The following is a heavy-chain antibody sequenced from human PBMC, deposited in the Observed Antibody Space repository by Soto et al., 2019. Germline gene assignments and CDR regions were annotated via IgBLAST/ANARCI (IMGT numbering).Heavy chain of an antibody. V-gene: IGHV3-23*01. CDR2: ISARGGSS. CDR1: GFSFSSYA. Sequence: DVHLLESGGGLVQPGGSLRLSCAASGFSFSSYAMVWVRQAPGKGLEGVAVISARGGSSYFADSVKGRFTLSRDNSKNVLSLEMNSLRAEDTAIYFCAKGSIEYSASVDNWGQGTLVVVSS. D-gene: IGHD5-12*01. J-gene: IGHJ4*02. CDR3: AKGSIEYSASVDN.